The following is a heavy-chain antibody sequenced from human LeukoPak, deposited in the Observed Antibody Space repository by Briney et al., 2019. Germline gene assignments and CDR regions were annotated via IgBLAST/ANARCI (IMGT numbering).Heavy chain of an antibody. V-gene: IGHV1-2*02. Sequence: ASVKVSCKASGGTFSSYAISWVRQAPGQGLEWMGWINPNSGGTNYAQKFQGRVTMTRDTSISTAYMELSSLRSEDTAVYYCARDRPVGPYDSSGYYYEYWGQGTLVTVSS. CDR2: INPNSGGT. CDR1: GGTFSSYA. CDR3: ARDRPVGPYDSSGYYYEY. J-gene: IGHJ4*02. D-gene: IGHD3-22*01.